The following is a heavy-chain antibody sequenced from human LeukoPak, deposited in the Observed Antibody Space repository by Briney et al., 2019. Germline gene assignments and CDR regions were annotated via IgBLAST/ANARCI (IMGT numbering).Heavy chain of an antibody. CDR3: AKDPTHFRVWDDYDSNVLNS. V-gene: IGHV3-53*05. CDR2: IYSGGST. J-gene: IGHJ4*02. CDR1: GFTVSSNY. D-gene: IGHD3-22*01. Sequence: GGSLRLSCAASGFTVSSNYMSWVRQAPGKGLEWVSVIYSGGSTYYADSVKGRFTISRDNAKNSLYLQMNSLRAEDTAVYYCAKDPTHFRVWDDYDSNVLNSWGQGTLVTVSS.